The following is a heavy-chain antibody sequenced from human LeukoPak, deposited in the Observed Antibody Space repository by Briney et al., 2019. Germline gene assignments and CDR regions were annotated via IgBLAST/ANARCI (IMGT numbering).Heavy chain of an antibody. V-gene: IGHV1-46*01. D-gene: IGHD1-26*01. J-gene: IGHJ3*01. CDR2: INPDGGST. CDR1: GYIFASYY. CDR3: VRPPSGKDKRHDVLDV. Sequence: ASVKVSFKASGYIFASYYMQWVRQAPGQGLEWMGIINPDGGSTSYARKFQGRVTMTRETSTGTVYMELSSLRSEDTDVYYCVRPPSGKDKRHDVLDVWGQGTVVTVSS.